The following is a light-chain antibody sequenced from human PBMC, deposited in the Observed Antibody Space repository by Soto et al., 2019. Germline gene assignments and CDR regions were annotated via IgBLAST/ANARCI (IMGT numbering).Light chain of an antibody. CDR2: GNS. CDR3: QSYDSSLSGFYV. V-gene: IGLV1-40*01. CDR1: SSNNGAGYD. J-gene: IGLJ1*01. Sequence: SVLTQPPPVSGAPGQRGTISCTGSSSNNGAGYDVHWYQQLPGTAPKLLIYGNSNRPSGVPDRFSGSKSGTSASLAITGLQAEDEADYYCQSYDSSLSGFYVFGTGTKVTVL.